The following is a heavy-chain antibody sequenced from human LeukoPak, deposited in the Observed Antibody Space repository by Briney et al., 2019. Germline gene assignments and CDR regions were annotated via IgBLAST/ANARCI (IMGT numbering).Heavy chain of an antibody. J-gene: IGHJ4*02. CDR3: AKDIEAGYSSSWTIEY. Sequence: GRSLRLSCVASGSTFSSYGMHWVRQAPGKGLEWVALISYDGRNKYCVDSVKGRFTISRDNSKNTLYLQMNSLRAEDTAVYYCAKDIEAGYSSSWTIEYWGQGTLVTVSS. CDR2: ISYDGRNK. CDR1: GSTFSSYG. D-gene: IGHD6-13*01. V-gene: IGHV3-30*18.